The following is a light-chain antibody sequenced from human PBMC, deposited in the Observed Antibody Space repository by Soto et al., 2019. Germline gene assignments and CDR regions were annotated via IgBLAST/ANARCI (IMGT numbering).Light chain of an antibody. J-gene: IGLJ1*01. CDR2: DDN. CDR3: ASWDSSLSAYV. CDR1: SSNIGGNS. Sequence: SVLTQPPSVSAAPGQKVTISCSGSSSNIGGNSVSWYQQLPGTAPKLLIYDDNKRPSGIPDRFSGSKSGTSATLGITGFQTGDEADYYCASWDSSLSAYVFGTGTKVTVL. V-gene: IGLV1-51*01.